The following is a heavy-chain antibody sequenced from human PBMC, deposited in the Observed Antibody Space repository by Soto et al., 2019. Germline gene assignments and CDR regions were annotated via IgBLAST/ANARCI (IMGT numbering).Heavy chain of an antibody. CDR3: ARQYTGYQLPTGYYYGMDV. CDR1: GYSFTSYW. J-gene: IGHJ6*02. CDR2: IDPSDSYT. D-gene: IGHD2-2*01. Sequence: PGESLKISCKGSGYSFTSYWISWVRQMPGKGLEWMGRIDPSDSYTNYSPSFQGHVTIPADKSISTAYLQWSSLKASDTAMYYCARQYTGYQLPTGYYYGMDVWGQGTTVTVSS. V-gene: IGHV5-10-1*01.